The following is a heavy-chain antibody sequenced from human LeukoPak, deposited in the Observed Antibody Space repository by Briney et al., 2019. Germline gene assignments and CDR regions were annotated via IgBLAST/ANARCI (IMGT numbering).Heavy chain of an antibody. CDR3: ARDVGTMVRGVIITSWFDP. CDR1: GFTFRSYA. D-gene: IGHD3-10*01. J-gene: IGHJ5*02. V-gene: IGHV3-23*01. CDR2: IGGSGGTT. Sequence: GGSLRLSCAASGFTFRSYAMSWVRQAPGKGLEWVSAIGGSGGTTYYADSVKGRFTISRDNSKNTLYLQMNSLRAEDTAVYYCARDVGTMVRGVIITSWFDPWGQGTLVTVSS.